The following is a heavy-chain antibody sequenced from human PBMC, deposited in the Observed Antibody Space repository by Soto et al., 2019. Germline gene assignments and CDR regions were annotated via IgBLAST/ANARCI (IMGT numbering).Heavy chain of an antibody. D-gene: IGHD3-22*01. J-gene: IGHJ4*02. CDR3: ARDLGYYDSSGYFDY. CDR1: GFTFSGYA. Sequence: VHTGGSLRLSCAASGFTFSGYALSWVRQAPGKGLEWISAISASGSDTYYEASVRGRLTTPRKNPKNTLYLQVNSLRAEDTAVYYCARDLGYYDSSGYFDYWGQGILVTVSS. V-gene: IGHV3-23*01. CDR2: ISASGSDT.